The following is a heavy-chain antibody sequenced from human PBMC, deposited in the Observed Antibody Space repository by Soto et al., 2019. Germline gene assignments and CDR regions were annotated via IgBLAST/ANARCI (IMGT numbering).Heavy chain of an antibody. CDR1: GFTFSSYA. CDR3: ARGYSYGHHWYFDL. J-gene: IGHJ2*01. D-gene: IGHD5-18*01. Sequence: SLRLSCAASGFTFSSYAMHWVRQAPGKGLEWVAVISYDGSNKYYADSVKGRFTISRDNSKNTLYLQMNSLRAEDTAVYYCARGYSYGHHWYFDLWGRGTLVTVAS. CDR2: ISYDGSNK. V-gene: IGHV3-30-3*01.